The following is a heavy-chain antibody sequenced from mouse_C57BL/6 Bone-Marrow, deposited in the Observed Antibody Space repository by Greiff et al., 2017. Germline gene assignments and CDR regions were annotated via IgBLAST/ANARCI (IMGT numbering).Heavy chain of an antibody. D-gene: IGHD3-2*02. CDR2: IYPGSGST. J-gene: IGHJ4*01. CDR1: GYTFTSYW. CDR3: ARQLRPPYYYAMDY. Sequence: QVQLQQPGAELVKPGASVKKSCKASGYTFTSYWITWVKQRPGQGLEWIGDIYPGSGSTNYNEKFKSKATLTVDTSSSTAYMQLSSLTSEDSAVYYCARQLRPPYYYAMDYWGQGTSVTVSS. V-gene: IGHV1-55*01.